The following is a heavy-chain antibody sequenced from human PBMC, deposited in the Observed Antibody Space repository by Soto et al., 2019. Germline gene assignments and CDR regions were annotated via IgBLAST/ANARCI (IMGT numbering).Heavy chain of an antibody. Sequence: EVQLLESGGGLVQPGGSLRLSCAASGFIFSSYAMKWVRQAPGKGLEWVSLIGESGTPTYYADSVKGRFTISRDNSGNTLFLEMYSLRAEDTAVCYCARYIPGVRYYGMDVWGQGTTVTVSS. V-gene: IGHV3-23*01. CDR1: GFIFSSYA. CDR3: ARYIPGVRYYGMDV. D-gene: IGHD2-2*01. J-gene: IGHJ6*02. CDR2: IGESGTPT.